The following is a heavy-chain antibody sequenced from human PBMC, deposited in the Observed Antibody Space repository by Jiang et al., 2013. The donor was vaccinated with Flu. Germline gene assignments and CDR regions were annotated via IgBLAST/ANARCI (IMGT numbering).Heavy chain of an antibody. Sequence: CATSGFTFSDYYMNWIRQAPGKGLEWVSYISSSGSYTNYADSVKGRFTISRDNAKNSLYLLMNSLRAEDTAVYYCARRYCSGGSCYPMTFDYWGQGQWSPSLQ. CDR2: ISSSGSYT. V-gene: IGHV3-11*06. CDR3: ARRYCSGGSCYPMTFDY. CDR1: GFTFSDYY. D-gene: IGHD2-15*01. J-gene: IGHJ4*02.